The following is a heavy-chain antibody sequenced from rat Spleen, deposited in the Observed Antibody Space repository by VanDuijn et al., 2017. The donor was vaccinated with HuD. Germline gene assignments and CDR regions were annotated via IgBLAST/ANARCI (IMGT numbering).Heavy chain of an antibody. J-gene: IGHJ3*01. V-gene: IGHV5S13*01. Sequence: EVQLVESGGGLVQPGXXLQISCXXXGLTXXNYDXAWXXXTPTKGLEWLASITTDGDNTCYRESGKGQFTISRDDAKNTQSLQMDSLRSEDTATYYCAGHGGLRNWFAYWGLGTLVTVSS. CDR2: ITTDGDNT. CDR3: AGHGGLRNWFAY. D-gene: IGHD1-11*01. CDR1: GLTXXNYD.